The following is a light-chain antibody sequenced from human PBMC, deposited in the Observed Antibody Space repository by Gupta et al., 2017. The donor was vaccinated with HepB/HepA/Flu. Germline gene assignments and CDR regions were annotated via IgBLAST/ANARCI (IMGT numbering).Light chain of an antibody. CDR1: QNLLFSDGNTF. Sequence: DAVLTQSPLSLPVTLGQSASISCRSSQNLLFSDGNTFLHWYQQRPGQSPRRLIYRVSNRDSGVPDRFSGSGSGTDFTLKISRVEAEDIGVYYGVQGTHWPLSFGGGTKVGIK. CDR3: VQGTHWPLS. CDR2: RVS. V-gene: IGKV2-30*01. J-gene: IGKJ4*01.